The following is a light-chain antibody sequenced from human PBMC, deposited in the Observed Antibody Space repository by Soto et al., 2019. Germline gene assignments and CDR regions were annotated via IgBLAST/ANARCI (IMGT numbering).Light chain of an antibody. CDR1: QTISSW. V-gene: IGKV1-5*01. CDR2: EAS. Sequence: DIHITHSPSTLSLSLVYRVTITCRASQTISSWLAWYQQKPGKAPKVLIYEASKLESGVPSRFSGSGSGTEFTLTISTLQPDDFATYYCQHYNSYSEAFGQGTKVDIK. CDR3: QHYNSYSEA. J-gene: IGKJ1*01.